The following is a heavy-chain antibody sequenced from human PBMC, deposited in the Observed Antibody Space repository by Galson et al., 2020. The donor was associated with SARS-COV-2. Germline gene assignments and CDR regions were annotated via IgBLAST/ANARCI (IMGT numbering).Heavy chain of an antibody. V-gene: IGHV3-30-3*01. Sequence: TGGSLRLSCAASGFTFSSYAMHWVRQAPGKGLEWVAVISYDGSNKYYADSVKGRFTISRDNSKNTLYLQMNSLRAEDTAVYYCARVGSGSYLGPFDYWGQGTLVTVSS. D-gene: IGHD3-10*01. CDR3: ARVGSGSYLGPFDY. J-gene: IGHJ4*02. CDR1: GFTFSSYA. CDR2: ISYDGSNK.